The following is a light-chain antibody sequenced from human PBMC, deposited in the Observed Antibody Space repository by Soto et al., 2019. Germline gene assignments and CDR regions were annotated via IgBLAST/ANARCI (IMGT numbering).Light chain of an antibody. J-gene: IGLJ1*01. V-gene: IGLV2-14*01. CDR2: EVS. CDR1: SSDVGAYNY. CDR3: SSIRTTAGLV. Sequence: QSALTQPASVSGSPGQTITISCTGTSSDVGAYNYVSWYQQHPGKAPKLMIYEVSNRPSGVSDRFSGSKSGNTASLTISGLQAADEADYYCSSIRTTAGLVFGTGTKVTVL.